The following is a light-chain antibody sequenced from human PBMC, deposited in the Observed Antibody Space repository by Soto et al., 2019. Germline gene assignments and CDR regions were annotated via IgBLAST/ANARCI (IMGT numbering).Light chain of an antibody. Sequence: EVVLTQSPGTLSLSPGEIATLSCRASQSVSNNYLAWYQQKPGQSPKLLIFGSSDRATVIPDRFSGSGSGTDFTLTISSLEPEDFAVYYCQQYGSSPPYTFGQGTKLEIK. CDR3: QQYGSSPPYT. J-gene: IGKJ2*01. CDR1: QSVSNNY. V-gene: IGKV3-20*01. CDR2: GSS.